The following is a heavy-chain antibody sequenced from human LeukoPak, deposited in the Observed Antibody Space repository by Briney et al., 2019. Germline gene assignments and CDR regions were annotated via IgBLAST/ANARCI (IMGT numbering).Heavy chain of an antibody. Sequence: WVRQPPGKGLEWIGSIYYSGSSYYNPSLKSRVTISVDTSKNQFSLKMSSVTAADTAMYYCARPSSALWGYGSARTWDVWGAGTTVTVSS. J-gene: IGHJ6*04. D-gene: IGHD3-10*01. V-gene: IGHV4-39*01. CDR3: ARPSSALWGYGSARTWDV. CDR2: IYYSGSS.